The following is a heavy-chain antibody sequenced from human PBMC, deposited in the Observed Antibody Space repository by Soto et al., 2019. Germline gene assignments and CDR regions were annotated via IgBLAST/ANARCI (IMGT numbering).Heavy chain of an antibody. V-gene: IGHV3-23*01. CDR1: GFTFSSYA. Sequence: GGSLRLSCAASGFTFSSYAMSWVRQAPGKGLKWVSSISGSGTSTYYADSVKGRFTISRDNSKNTMYLQMNSLRAEDTALYFCAKENTPDYGDYVDYWGQGTLVTVSS. CDR2: ISGSGTST. CDR3: AKENTPDYGDYVDY. J-gene: IGHJ4*02. D-gene: IGHD4-17*01.